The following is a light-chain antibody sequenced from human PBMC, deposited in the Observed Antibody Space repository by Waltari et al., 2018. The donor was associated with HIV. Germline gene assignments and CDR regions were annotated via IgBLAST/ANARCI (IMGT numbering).Light chain of an antibody. V-gene: IGLV3-9*01. CDR1: KRESKA. J-gene: IGLJ3*02. Sequence: SYALPQPLSVSAALGQTANFTCDGNKRESKAVHWYHQKPGQAPVLVIYRDSNRPPGIRERFSGSNSGNTATLTISRAQAGDEGDYYCQVWDSSTGVFGGGTNLTVL. CDR3: QVWDSSTGV. CDR2: RDS.